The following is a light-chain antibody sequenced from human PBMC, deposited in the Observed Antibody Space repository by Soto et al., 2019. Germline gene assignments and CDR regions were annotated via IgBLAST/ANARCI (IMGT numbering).Light chain of an antibody. CDR1: QSVRSN. Sequence: EIVMTQSPATLSVSPGERATLSCRASQSVRSNLAWYQQKPGQAPRLLIYGPSTRATGIPSRFSGSGSGTEFTLTISSLQPDDFATYYCQHYNSYSEAFGQGTKVDIK. J-gene: IGKJ1*01. V-gene: IGKV3-15*01. CDR2: GPS. CDR3: QHYNSYSEA.